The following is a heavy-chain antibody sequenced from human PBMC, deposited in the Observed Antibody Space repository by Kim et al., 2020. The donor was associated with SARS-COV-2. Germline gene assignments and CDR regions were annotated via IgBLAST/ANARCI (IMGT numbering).Heavy chain of an antibody. V-gene: IGHV4-34*01. CDR3: ARARKVCSGGSCYGKYYHYYYYYGMDV. D-gene: IGHD2-15*01. J-gene: IGHJ6*02. CDR1: GGSFSGYY. Sequence: SETLSLTCAVYGGSFSGYYWSWIRQPPGKGLEWIGEINHSGSTNYNPSLKSRVTISVDTSKNQFSLKLSSVTAADTAVYYCARARKVCSGGSCYGKYYHYYYYYGMDVWGQGTTVTVSS. CDR2: INHSGST.